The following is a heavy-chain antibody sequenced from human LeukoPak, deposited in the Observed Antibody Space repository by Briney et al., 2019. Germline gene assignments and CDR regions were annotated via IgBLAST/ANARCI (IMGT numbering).Heavy chain of an antibody. J-gene: IGHJ1*01. Sequence: GGSLRLSCAASGFTVSSNYMSWVRQAPGKGLEWVAVISYDGSKKNYADSVKGRFTISRDNSKNTLYLQMNSLRAEDTAVYYCASGYCSGGSCYGAEYFQHWGQGTLVTVSS. CDR1: GFTVSSNY. D-gene: IGHD2-15*01. CDR2: ISYDGSKK. CDR3: ASGYCSGGSCYGAEYFQH. V-gene: IGHV3-30*03.